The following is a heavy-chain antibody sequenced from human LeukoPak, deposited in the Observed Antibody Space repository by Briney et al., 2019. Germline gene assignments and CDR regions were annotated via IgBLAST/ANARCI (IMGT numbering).Heavy chain of an antibody. J-gene: IGHJ5*02. CDR2: IYYSGST. CDR1: GGSISSHY. CDR3: ARDRRVFGVVMYNWFDP. V-gene: IGHV4-59*11. D-gene: IGHD3-3*01. Sequence: SETLSLTCTVSGGSISSHYWSWIRQPPGKGLEWIGYIYYSGSTNYNPSLKSRVTISVDTSKNQFSLKLSSVTAADTAVYYCARDRRVFGVVMYNWFDPWGQGTLVTVSS.